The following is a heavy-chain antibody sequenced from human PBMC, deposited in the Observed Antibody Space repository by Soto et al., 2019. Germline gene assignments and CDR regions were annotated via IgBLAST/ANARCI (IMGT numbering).Heavy chain of an antibody. CDR3: AVQRRTGGYYYYGMDG. D-gene: IGHD3-9*01. CDR2: MYNTGST. V-gene: IGHV4-59*01. Sequence: SETLSLTCTVSGGSISSYYWSWIRQPPGKGLEWIGYMYNTGSTVYNPSFKSRVTISVGTSKNQFSLKLNSVTAADTAVYYCAVQRRTGGYYYYGMDGWGQGTTVPVAS. J-gene: IGHJ6*02. CDR1: GGSISSYY.